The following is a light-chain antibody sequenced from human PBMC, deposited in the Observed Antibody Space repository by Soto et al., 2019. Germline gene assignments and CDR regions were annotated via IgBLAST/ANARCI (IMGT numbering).Light chain of an antibody. CDR3: KSYAGSNTYV. CDR1: KTDIGVYDF. Sequence: QSVLTQPPSASGSPGQSVTISSTGTKTDIGVYDFVSWYQHHPGKAPRLIIYEVVQRPSGVPDRFSGSKSGNTASLTVSGLQAADEADYFCKSYAGSNTYVFGSGTKVTVL. J-gene: IGLJ1*01. CDR2: EVV. V-gene: IGLV2-8*01.